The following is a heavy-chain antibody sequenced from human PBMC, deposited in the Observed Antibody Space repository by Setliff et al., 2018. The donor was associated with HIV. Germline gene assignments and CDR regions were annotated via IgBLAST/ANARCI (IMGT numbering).Heavy chain of an antibody. CDR3: AQAAGMTCSGSSCYSDY. Sequence: GSLRLSCAASELTFSNYAMTWVRQAPGKGLEWVSSLSGSGGSTYYADSVKGRFTISRDNSKNTLYLRMNSLRAEDTAVYYCAQAAGMTCSGSSCYSDYWGQGTLVTVSS. CDR1: ELTFSNYA. D-gene: IGHD2-15*01. J-gene: IGHJ4*02. V-gene: IGHV3-23*01. CDR2: LSGSGGST.